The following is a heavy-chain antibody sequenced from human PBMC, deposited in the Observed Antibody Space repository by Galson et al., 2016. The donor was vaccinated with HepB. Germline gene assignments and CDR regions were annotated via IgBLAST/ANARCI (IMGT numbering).Heavy chain of an antibody. CDR1: RYLFTAYY. CDR3: TGDYGSGNYEWFDP. V-gene: IGHV1-2*02. Sequence: SVKVSCKASRYLFTAYYIHWVRQAPGQGLEWMGWIDPKTGATSSRQKFQGRVTLTRNTSIDTAYLDLSTLRPDHTAVYYCTGDYGSGNYEWFDPWGQGTLVTVSS. D-gene: IGHD3-10*01. CDR2: IDPKTGAT. J-gene: IGHJ5*02.